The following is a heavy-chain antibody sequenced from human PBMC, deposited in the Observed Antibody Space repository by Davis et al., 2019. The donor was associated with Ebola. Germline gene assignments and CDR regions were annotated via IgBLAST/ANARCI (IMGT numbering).Heavy chain of an antibody. V-gene: IGHV4-31*11. CDR3: ARENSSSGYYRLGYYYGMDV. Sequence: SETLSLTCAVSGGSISSSNWWSWIRQHPGKGLEWFGYIYYSGSTYYNPSLKSRVTISVDTSKNQFSLKLSSVTAADTAVYYCARENSSSGYYRLGYYYGMDVWGQGTTVTVSS. J-gene: IGHJ6*02. D-gene: IGHD3-22*01. CDR2: IYYSGST. CDR1: GGSISSSNW.